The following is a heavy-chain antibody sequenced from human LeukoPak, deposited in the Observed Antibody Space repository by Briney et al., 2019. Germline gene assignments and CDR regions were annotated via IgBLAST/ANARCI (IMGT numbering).Heavy chain of an antibody. V-gene: IGHV4-38-2*02. Sequence: KSSETLSLTCSVSGYSISTGFYWGWIRQPPGKGLEWIGSIYHSGTTYYNSSLKSRVNISVDTSKNQFSLKLNSVTAADTAVYYCARDVIRGQGTLVTVSS. CDR1: GYSISTGFY. CDR3: ARDVI. CDR2: IYHSGTT. D-gene: IGHD3-16*02. J-gene: IGHJ4*02.